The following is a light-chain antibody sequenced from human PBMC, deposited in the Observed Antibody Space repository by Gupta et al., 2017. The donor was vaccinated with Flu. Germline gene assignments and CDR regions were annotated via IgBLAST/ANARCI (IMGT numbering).Light chain of an antibody. CDR3: AASDASLNAWV. J-gene: IGLJ3*02. V-gene: IGLV1-36*01. CDR2: YDD. Sequence: SVLTPPPSVSGAPCQRVTISCYGSTTNLGNSAVNWYQQVPGKAPNLLIYYDDLLPPGGADRCSCSKTAAYASFATSGVQSEDEADDYCAASDASLNAWVFGGGTKLTVL. CDR1: TTNLGNSA.